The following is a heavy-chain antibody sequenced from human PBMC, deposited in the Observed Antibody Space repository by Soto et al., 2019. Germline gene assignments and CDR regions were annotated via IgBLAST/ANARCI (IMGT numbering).Heavy chain of an antibody. Sequence: EVQLVESGGGLVKPGGSLRLSCAASGFTFSSYSMNWVRQAPGKGLEWVSSISSSSSYIYYADSVKGRFTISRDNAKNSLYLQMNSLRAEDTAVYYCARDIVVSEYYYYGMDVWGQGTTVTVSS. CDR3: ARDIVVSEYYYYGMDV. V-gene: IGHV3-21*01. CDR2: ISSSSSYI. CDR1: GFTFSSYS. J-gene: IGHJ6*02. D-gene: IGHD2-2*01.